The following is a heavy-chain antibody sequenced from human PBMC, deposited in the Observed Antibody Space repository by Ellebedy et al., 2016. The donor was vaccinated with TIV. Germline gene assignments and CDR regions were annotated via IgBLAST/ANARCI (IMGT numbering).Heavy chain of an antibody. CDR2: IYDSATT. D-gene: IGHD6-19*01. CDR3: ARGTVALQPLKYLDS. V-gene: IGHV4-61*05. Sequence: SETLSLXXTVSGGSIDNSSYFWGWIRQPPGKGLEWIGSIYDSATTFSSPSLKSRVTMSLDTSKNQFFLNLTSVTAADRAVYYCARGTVALQPLKYLDSWGQGTLVTVSS. J-gene: IGHJ4*02. CDR1: GGSIDNSSYF.